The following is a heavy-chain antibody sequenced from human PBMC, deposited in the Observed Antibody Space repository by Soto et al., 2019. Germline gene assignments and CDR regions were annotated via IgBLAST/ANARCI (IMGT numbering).Heavy chain of an antibody. J-gene: IGHJ4*01. V-gene: IGHV1-2*02. CDR1: GYTFSGFY. CDR2: INPNSGGT. D-gene: IGHD6-19*01. Sequence: ASVKVSGKHSGYTFSGFYMHWVRQAPGQGLEWMGWINPNSGGTKSAEKFQGRVTMTRDTSISTAYMELSRLTSDDMAVYYCASAAVTGTAGLDFWGNGPQVTXSS. CDR3: ASAAVTGTAGLDF.